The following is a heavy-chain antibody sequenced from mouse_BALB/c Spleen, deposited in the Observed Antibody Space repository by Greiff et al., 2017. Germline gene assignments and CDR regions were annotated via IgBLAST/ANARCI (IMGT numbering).Heavy chain of an antibody. D-gene: IGHD2-10*01. Sequence: EVQLQESGPELVKPAASLSVSCTVSGYAFTSCNRYRLKQRLGKSLEWIGYIEPYNGGTSYNQKFKGKATLTVDKSTSTAYMHLNSLTSEDSAVYYCARSYYGSPFAYWGQGTLVTVSA. CDR2: IEPYNGGT. CDR3: ARSYYGSPFAY. J-gene: IGHJ3*01. CDR1: GYAFTSCN. V-gene: IGHV1S135*01.